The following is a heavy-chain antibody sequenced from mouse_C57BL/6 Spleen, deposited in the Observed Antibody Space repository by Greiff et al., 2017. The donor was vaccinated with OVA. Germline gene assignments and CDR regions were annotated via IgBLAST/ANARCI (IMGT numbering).Heavy chain of an antibody. J-gene: IGHJ2*01. D-gene: IGHD5-1*01. Sequence: VQLQESGAELVRPGTSVKVSCKASGYAFTNYLIEWVKQRPGQGLEWIGVINPGSGGTNYNEKFKGKATLTADKSSSTAYMHSSSLTSEDSAVYFCARSSNYPDYWGQGTTLTVSS. V-gene: IGHV1-54*01. CDR3: ARSSNYPDY. CDR2: INPGSGGT. CDR1: GYAFTNYL.